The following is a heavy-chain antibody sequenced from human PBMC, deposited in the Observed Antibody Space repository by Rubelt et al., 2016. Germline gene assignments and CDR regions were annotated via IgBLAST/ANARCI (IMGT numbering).Heavy chain of an antibody. Sequence: RGSYYWSWIRQPPGKGLEWIGYIYYSGSTNYNTSLKSRVTISVDTSKNQFSLKLSSVTAADKAVYYCARLGPNEDGDSGGYYYYGMDVWGQGTTVTVSS. CDR3: ARLGPNEDGDSGGYYYYGMDV. D-gene: IGHD4-17*01. J-gene: IGHJ6*02. V-gene: IGHV4-61*07. CDR1: RGSYY. CDR2: IYYSGST.